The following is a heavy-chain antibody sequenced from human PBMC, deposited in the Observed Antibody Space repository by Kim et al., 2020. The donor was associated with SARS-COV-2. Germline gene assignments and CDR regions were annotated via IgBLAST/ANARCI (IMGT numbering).Heavy chain of an antibody. V-gene: IGHV1-46*01. Sequence: ASVKVSCKASGYTFTSYYMHWVRQAPGQGLEWMGIINPSGGSTSYAQKFQGRVTMTRDTSTSTVYMELSSLRSEDTAVYYCAREGGGVRGVIITGLDYWGQGTLVTVSS. CDR1: GYTFTSYY. D-gene: IGHD3-10*01. CDR3: AREGGGVRGVIITGLDY. CDR2: INPSGGST. J-gene: IGHJ4*02.